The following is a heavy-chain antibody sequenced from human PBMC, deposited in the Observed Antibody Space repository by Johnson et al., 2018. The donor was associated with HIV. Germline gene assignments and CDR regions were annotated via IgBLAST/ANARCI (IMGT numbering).Heavy chain of an antibody. J-gene: IGHJ3*02. CDR2: ISWDGGST. CDR1: GFTFDDYA. CDR3: AILEVVPAAIHSPDAFDI. D-gene: IGHD2-2*01. V-gene: IGHV3-43D*03. Sequence: EVLLLESGGVVVQPGGSLRLSCAASGFTFDDYAMHWVRQAPGKGLEWVSLISWDGGSTYYADSVKGRFTISRDNSKNSLYLQMNSLRAEDTAVYYCAILEVVPAAIHSPDAFDIWGQGTMVTVSS.